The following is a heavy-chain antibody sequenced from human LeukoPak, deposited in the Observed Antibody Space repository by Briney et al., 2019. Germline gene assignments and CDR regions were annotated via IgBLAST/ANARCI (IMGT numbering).Heavy chain of an antibody. CDR2: IWNGGSNK. D-gene: IGHD4-23*01. V-gene: IGHV3-33*08. Sequence: GGSLRLSCAASGFTFSSYGMHWVRQAPGKGLEWVAVIWNGGSNKYYADSVKGRFTISRDNFKNTLYLQMNSLRAEDTAVYYCAREIGLTTVVSFDYWGQGTLVTVSS. J-gene: IGHJ4*02. CDR3: AREIGLTTVVSFDY. CDR1: GFTFSSYG.